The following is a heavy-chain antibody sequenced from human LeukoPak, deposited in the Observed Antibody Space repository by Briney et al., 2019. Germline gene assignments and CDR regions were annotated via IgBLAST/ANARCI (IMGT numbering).Heavy chain of an antibody. CDR1: GFTFSDYY. CDR2: ISISSSFI. D-gene: IGHD4-17*01. CDR3: ARLWDYGDFQNAFDI. J-gene: IGHJ3*02. V-gene: IGHV3-21*01. Sequence: GGSLRLSCAASGFTFSDYYMTWVGQAPGRGREGVSSISISSSFIHYAASVRGRFTISRHNAKKSLYLQMHSLRAEDTAVYYCARLWDYGDFQNAFDIWGQGTTVTVPS.